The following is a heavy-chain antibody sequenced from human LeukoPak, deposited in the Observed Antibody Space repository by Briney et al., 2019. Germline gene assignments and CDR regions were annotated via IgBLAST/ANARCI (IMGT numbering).Heavy chain of an antibody. CDR3: ARGSNYYDSRGYYGAPPEYFQY. CDR1: GGSFSGYY. J-gene: IGHJ1*01. Sequence: PSETLSLTCAVYGGSFSGYYWSWIRQPPGQGLEWIGEINHSGSPNYNPSLKSRVTISVDTSKNQFSLKLSSVTAADTAVYYCARGSNYYDSRGYYGAPPEYFQYWGQGTLVTVSS. D-gene: IGHD3-22*01. V-gene: IGHV4-34*01. CDR2: INHSGSP.